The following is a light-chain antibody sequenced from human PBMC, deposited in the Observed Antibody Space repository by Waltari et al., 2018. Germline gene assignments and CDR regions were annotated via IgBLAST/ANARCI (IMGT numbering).Light chain of an antibody. J-gene: IGKJ1*01. CDR3: QKYNSAPWT. V-gene: IGKV1-27*01. CDR1: QVISNY. Sequence: DIQMTQSPSSLSASVGDRVTITCRASQVISNYLAWYQQKPGKVPKLLIYAASILQSGVPSRFSGSGSGTDFTLTISSLQPEDVATYYCQKYNSAPWTFGQGTKVGIK. CDR2: AAS.